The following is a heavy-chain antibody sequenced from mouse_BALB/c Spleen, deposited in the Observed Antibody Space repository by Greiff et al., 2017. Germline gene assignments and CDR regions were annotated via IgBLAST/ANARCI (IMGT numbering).Heavy chain of an antibody. Sequence: EVKLVESGGGLVQPGGSRKLSCAASGFTFSSFGMHWVRQAPEKGLEWVAYISSGSSTIYYADTVKGRFTISRDNPKNTLFLQMTSLRSEDTAMYYCASYGNYVGAMDYWGQGTSVTVSS. V-gene: IGHV5-17*02. CDR3: ASYGNYVGAMDY. CDR2: ISSGSSTI. CDR1: GFTFSSFG. J-gene: IGHJ4*01. D-gene: IGHD2-1*01.